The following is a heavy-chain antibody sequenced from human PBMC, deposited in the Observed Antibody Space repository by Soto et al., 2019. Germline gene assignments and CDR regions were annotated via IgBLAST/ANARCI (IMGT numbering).Heavy chain of an antibody. V-gene: IGHV3-23*01. Sequence: EVPLLESGGALVQPGGSLRLSCAASGFFFSNYAMSWVRQAPGKGLEWVSALKTGGSTYYADSVKGRFTISRDNSENSLYLQMDNLRAEDTAVYYCANSPTMVRVLIFAYWGQGTLVTASP. J-gene: IGHJ4*02. CDR3: ANSPTMVRVLIFAY. CDR1: GFFFSNYA. CDR2: LKTGGST. D-gene: IGHD3-10*01.